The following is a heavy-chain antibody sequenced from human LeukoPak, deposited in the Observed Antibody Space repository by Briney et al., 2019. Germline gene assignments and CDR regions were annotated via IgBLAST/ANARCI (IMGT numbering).Heavy chain of an antibody. D-gene: IGHD2-15*01. CDR1: GFTFSSYA. Sequence: GGSPRLSCAASGFTFSSYAMSWVRQAPGKGLEWVSAISGSGGSTYYADSVKGRFTISRDNSKNTLYLQMNSLRAEDTAVYYCAKDSVVVVAATLFDYWGQGTLVTVSS. J-gene: IGHJ4*02. CDR3: AKDSVVVVAATLFDY. CDR2: ISGSGGST. V-gene: IGHV3-23*01.